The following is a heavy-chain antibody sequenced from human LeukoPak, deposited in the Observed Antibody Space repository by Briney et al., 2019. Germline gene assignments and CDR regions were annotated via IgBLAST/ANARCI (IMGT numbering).Heavy chain of an antibody. CDR2: ISPNSDKT. Sequence: ASVKVSCKTSGYTFTDYGISWVRQAPGQGLEWMGWISPNSDKTNYAQTLQGRVTMTTDPSTNTAYMELRSLTSGDTAVYYCARDGTIFGMVIRQALYGMDVWGQGTTVTVSS. D-gene: IGHD3-3*01. CDR1: GYTFTDYG. CDR3: ARDGTIFGMVIRQALYGMDV. V-gene: IGHV1-18*01. J-gene: IGHJ6*02.